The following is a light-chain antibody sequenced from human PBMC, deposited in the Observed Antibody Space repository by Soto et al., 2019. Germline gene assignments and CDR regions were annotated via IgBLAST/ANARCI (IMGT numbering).Light chain of an antibody. Sequence: EIVLTQSPATLSLSPGERATLSCRASQSVSSYSAWYQQKPGQAPRLLIYDASNRATGIPARFSGSGSGTDFTLTISSLEPEYFAVYYCQQRSNWLPTTFGQGTRLEIK. CDR3: QQRSNWLPTT. J-gene: IGKJ5*01. V-gene: IGKV3-11*01. CDR1: QSVSSY. CDR2: DAS.